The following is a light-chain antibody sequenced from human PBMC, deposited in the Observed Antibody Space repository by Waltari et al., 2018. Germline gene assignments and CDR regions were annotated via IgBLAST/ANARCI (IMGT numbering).Light chain of an antibody. Sequence: QAVVTQEPPLTVSTGGTVIPTCYSSTGAVTSGHYPYGVQQEPGQAPRTLIYDTSDKHSWTPARFAGSLLGGKAALALSGAQPEDEAEYYCLLSYSDTRVVGGGTKLTVL. CDR2: DTS. CDR3: LLSYSDTRV. J-gene: IGLJ2*01. CDR1: TGAVTSGHY. V-gene: IGLV7-46*01.